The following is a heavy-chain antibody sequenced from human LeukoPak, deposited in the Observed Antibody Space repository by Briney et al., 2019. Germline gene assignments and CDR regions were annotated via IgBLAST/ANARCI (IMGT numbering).Heavy chain of an antibody. V-gene: IGHV1-46*01. Sequence: ASVKVSCKASGYTFTSYYMHWVRQAPGQGLEWMGIINPSGGSTSYAQKFQGRVTMTRDMSTSTVYMELSSLRSDDTAVYYCARDARQYSGSYYRGNWFDPWGQGTLVTVSS. D-gene: IGHD1-26*01. CDR1: GYTFTSYY. CDR2: INPSGGST. CDR3: ARDARQYSGSYYRGNWFDP. J-gene: IGHJ5*02.